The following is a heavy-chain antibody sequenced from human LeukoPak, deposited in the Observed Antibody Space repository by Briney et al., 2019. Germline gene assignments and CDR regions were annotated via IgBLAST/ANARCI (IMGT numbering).Heavy chain of an antibody. CDR1: GYTFTGYY. CDR2: INPNSGGT. D-gene: IGHD6-19*01. CDR3: ARVRGWTYAEFDY. Sequence: ASVKVSCKASGYTFTGYYMHWVRQAPGQGLEWMGWINPNSGGTNYAQKFQGRVTMTRDTSISTAYMELSRLRSDDTAVYYCARVRGWTYAEFDYWGQGTLVTVSS. V-gene: IGHV1-2*02. J-gene: IGHJ4*02.